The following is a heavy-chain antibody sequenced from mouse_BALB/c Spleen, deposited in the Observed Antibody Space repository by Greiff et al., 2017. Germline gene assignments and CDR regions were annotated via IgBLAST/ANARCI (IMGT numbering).Heavy chain of an antibody. V-gene: IGHV1-69*02. Sequence: QVQLQQPGAELVKPGASVKLSCKASGYTFTSYWMHWVKQRPGQGLEWIGEIDPSDSYTNYNQKFKGKATLTVDKSSSTAYMQLSSLTSEDSAVYYCARPLRLRSAWFAYWGQGTLVTVSA. CDR2: IDPSDSYT. CDR3: ARPLRLRSAWFAY. J-gene: IGHJ3*01. CDR1: GYTFTSYW. D-gene: IGHD1-2*01.